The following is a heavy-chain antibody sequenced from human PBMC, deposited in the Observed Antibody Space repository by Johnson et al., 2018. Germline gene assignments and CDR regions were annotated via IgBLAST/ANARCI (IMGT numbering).Heavy chain of an antibody. J-gene: IGHJ6*03. CDR3: ARDPSTVTKLYYYYYYYMDV. CDR2: ISRSSSTI. CDR1: EFTFSNYN. Sequence: VQLVESGGGLVQPGGSLRLSCAASEFTFSNYNMNWVRQAPGKGLEWVSYISRSSSTIYYADSVKGRFTISRENAKNSVYLQMNSLRAEDTAVYYCARDPSTVTKLYYYYYYYMDVWGKGTTVTVSS. V-gene: IGHV3-48*01. D-gene: IGHD4-17*01.